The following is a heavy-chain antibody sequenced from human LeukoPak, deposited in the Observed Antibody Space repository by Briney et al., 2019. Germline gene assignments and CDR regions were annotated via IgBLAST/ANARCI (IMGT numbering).Heavy chain of an antibody. CDR1: GFTFSSYA. CDR3: AKDQWELQNAFDI. J-gene: IGHJ3*02. Sequence: TGGSLRLSCAASGFTFSSYAMSWVRQAPGKGLEWVSAISGSGGSTYYADSVKGRFTISRDNSKNTLYLQMNSLRAEDTAVYYCAKDQWELQNAFDIWGQGTMVTVSS. D-gene: IGHD1-26*01. V-gene: IGHV3-23*01. CDR2: ISGSGGST.